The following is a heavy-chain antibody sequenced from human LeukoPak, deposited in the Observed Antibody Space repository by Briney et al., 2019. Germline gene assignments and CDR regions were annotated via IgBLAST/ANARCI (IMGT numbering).Heavy chain of an antibody. V-gene: IGHV1-46*02. Sequence: ASVKVSCKASGYTFNSYYMHWVRQAPGQGLEWMGIINPSGGSTSYAQKFQGRVTMTRDTSTSTVYMELSSLRSEDTAVYYCAREHEDGWNDHLINYWGQGTLVTVSS. J-gene: IGHJ4*02. D-gene: IGHD1-1*01. CDR2: INPSGGST. CDR3: AREHEDGWNDHLINY. CDR1: GYTFNSYY.